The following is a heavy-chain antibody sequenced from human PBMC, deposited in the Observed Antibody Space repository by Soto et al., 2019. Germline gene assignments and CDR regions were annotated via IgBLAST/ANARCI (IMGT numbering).Heavy chain of an antibody. CDR2: IIAYNGNA. J-gene: IGHJ4*02. D-gene: IGHD6-6*01. CDR3: ARSKKAYSSSDRFDY. V-gene: IGHV1-18*04. CDR1: GYTVTSYG. Sequence: ASVKVSFNASGYTVTSYGISWVRQAPGQGLEWMGGIIAYNGNANYAQKFQGRVTITADESTSTAYMELSSLRSEDTAVYYCARSKKAYSSSDRFDYWGQGTLVTVSS.